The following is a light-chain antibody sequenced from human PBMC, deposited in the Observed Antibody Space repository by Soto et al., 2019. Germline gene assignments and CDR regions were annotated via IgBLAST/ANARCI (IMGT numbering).Light chain of an antibody. Sequence: EIVMTQSPATLSVSPGERATLSCRASQSVGINVAWYQQKPGQAPRLLIYGASTRATGSPDRFSASGSAKEFTLTISSLLSEDFAVYYCQQYNDWPRTFGQGTKVDIK. CDR3: QQYNDWPRT. CDR1: QSVGIN. CDR2: GAS. J-gene: IGKJ1*01. V-gene: IGKV3-15*01.